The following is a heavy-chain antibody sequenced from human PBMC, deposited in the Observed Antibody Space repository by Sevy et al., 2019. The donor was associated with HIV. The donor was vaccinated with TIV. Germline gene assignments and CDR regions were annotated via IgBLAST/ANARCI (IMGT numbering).Heavy chain of an antibody. V-gene: IGHV3-23*01. CDR2: ISAGGGST. D-gene: IGHD3-22*01. CDR1: GFTFISYT. Sequence: GGSLRLSCAASGFTFISYTMSWVRQAPGKGLEWVSSISAGGGSTYYADSVKGRFTISRDSPKNSLYLQMNSLRAEDTAVYYCARGPHYYYDSSAFFDYWGQGTLVTVSS. CDR3: ARGPHYYYDSSAFFDY. J-gene: IGHJ4*02.